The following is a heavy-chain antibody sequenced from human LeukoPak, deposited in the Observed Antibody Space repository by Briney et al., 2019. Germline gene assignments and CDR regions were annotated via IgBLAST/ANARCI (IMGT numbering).Heavy chain of an antibody. V-gene: IGHV3-23*01. CDR2: ISGSGGSS. CDR1: GFTFSNYG. J-gene: IGHJ4*02. CDR3: AKTPARRLLWFGESSYYFDY. Sequence: GGTLRLSCAASGFTFSNYGMIWVRQAPGKGLEWGSGISGSGGSSYLADSVKGRFIISRDNSKNTLYLQMNSLRAEDTAVYYCAKTPARRLLWFGESSYYFDYWGQGTLVTVSS. D-gene: IGHD3-10*01.